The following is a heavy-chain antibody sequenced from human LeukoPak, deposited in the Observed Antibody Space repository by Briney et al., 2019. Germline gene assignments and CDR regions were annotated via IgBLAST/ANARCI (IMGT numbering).Heavy chain of an antibody. CDR1: GGSFSGYY. CDR3: ARDGDRSPSDNDAFDI. D-gene: IGHD3-10*01. CDR2: INHSGST. V-gene: IGHV4-34*01. Sequence: SETLSLTCAVYGGSFSGYYWSWIRQPPGKGLEWIGEINHSGSTNHNPSLKSRVTISVDTSKNQFSLKLSSVTAADTAVYYCARDGDRSPSDNDAFDIWGQGTMVTVSS. J-gene: IGHJ3*02.